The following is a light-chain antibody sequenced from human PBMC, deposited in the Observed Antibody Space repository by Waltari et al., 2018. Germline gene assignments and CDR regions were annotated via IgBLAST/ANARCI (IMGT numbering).Light chain of an antibody. Sequence: QSALTQPGSVSGSPGQSITISCTGTSSDVGAYGYVSWYQQNPDKAPKLLIFDVNNRAFGVSHRFSCSKSGNTASLTISGLQAEDESDYYCCSFTARGTWIFGGGTRLTVV. CDR1: SSDVGAYGY. V-gene: IGLV2-14*03. CDR3: CSFTARGTWI. J-gene: IGLJ2*01. CDR2: DVN.